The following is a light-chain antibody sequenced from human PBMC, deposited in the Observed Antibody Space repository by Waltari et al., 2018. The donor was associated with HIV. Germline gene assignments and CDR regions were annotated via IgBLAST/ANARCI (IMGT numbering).Light chain of an antibody. CDR3: CSYAGSPWM. CDR1: NADVGDSNY. V-gene: IGLV2-11*01. J-gene: IGLJ3*02. Sequence: QSVLTQPRSLSGSPRQSVTISCTGTNADVGDSNYVSWYQPPPGKAPKHIISDVTKRPSGVPDRFAGSKSGNTASLTISGLQAEDEADYYCCSYAGSPWMFGGGTRLTVL. CDR2: DVT.